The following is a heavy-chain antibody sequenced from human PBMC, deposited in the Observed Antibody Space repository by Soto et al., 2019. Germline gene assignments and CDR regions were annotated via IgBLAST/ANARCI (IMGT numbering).Heavy chain of an antibody. CDR3: AKDGPVVRGVVDRYFGF. Sequence: GGSLRLSCAASGFTFGSYAMNWVRLAPGKGLQWVSVISGSGDTTYYADSVKGRFTISRDNSKNTLYLQMNSLGAEDTAVYYCAKDGPVVRGVVDRYFGFWGQGSLVTVSS. CDR2: ISGSGDTT. J-gene: IGHJ4*02. D-gene: IGHD3-10*01. CDR1: GFTFGSYA. V-gene: IGHV3-23*01.